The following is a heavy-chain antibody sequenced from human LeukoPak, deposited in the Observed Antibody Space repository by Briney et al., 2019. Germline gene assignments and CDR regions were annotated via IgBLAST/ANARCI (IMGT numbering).Heavy chain of an antibody. CDR2: INHSGST. V-gene: IGHV4-34*01. Sequence: SETPSLTCAVYGGSFSGYYWSWIRQPPGKGLEWIGEINHSGSTNYNPSLKSRVTISVDTSKNQFSLKLGSVTAADTAVYYCARASRYYYDSSGYQSNYYYMDVWGKGTTVTVSS. CDR1: GGSFSGYY. CDR3: ARASRYYYDSSGYQSNYYYMDV. J-gene: IGHJ6*03. D-gene: IGHD3-22*01.